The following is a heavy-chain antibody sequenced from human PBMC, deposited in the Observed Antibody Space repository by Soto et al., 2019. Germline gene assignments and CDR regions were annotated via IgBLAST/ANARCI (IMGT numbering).Heavy chain of an antibody. Sequence: QVQLVQSGAEVKKPGASVKVSCKASGYTFTSYDINWVRQATGQGLEWMGWMNPNSGNTGYAQKFQGRVTMTRNISRSTAYMELSSLRSEDTAVYYCARRGYSSSWYSYYYYGMDVWGQGTTVTVSS. D-gene: IGHD6-13*01. CDR2: MNPNSGNT. CDR3: ARRGYSSSWYSYYYYGMDV. V-gene: IGHV1-8*01. CDR1: GYTFTSYD. J-gene: IGHJ6*02.